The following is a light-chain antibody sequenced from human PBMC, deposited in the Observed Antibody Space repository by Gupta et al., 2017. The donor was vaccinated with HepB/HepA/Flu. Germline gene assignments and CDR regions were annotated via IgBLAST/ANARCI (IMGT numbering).Light chain of an antibody. J-gene: IGKJ4*01. CDR1: QSLLHSNGYNY. CDR2: LGS. Sequence: DIVMTQSPLSLSVTPGEPASISCRSSQSLLHSNGYNYLDWYLQRPGRSPQLLIYLGSNRASGVPDSFSGRGSGTDFTLKISRVEAEDVGVYYCRQGLETLLTFGGGTKVEIK. V-gene: IGKV2-28*01. CDR3: RQGLETLLT.